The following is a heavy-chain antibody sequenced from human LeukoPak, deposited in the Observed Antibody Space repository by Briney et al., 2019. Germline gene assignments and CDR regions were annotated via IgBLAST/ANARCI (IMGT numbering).Heavy chain of an antibody. CDR1: GGSIGSDY. Sequence: SETLSLTCTVSGGSIGSDYWTWIRQPPGKGLEWIGYIYDSGSTNYNPSLKSRVTISVDTSKNQFSLKLRSVTAADTAVYFCARWGDLWGQGTLVTVSS. D-gene: IGHD3-3*01. J-gene: IGHJ4*02. V-gene: IGHV4-59*01. CDR3: ARWGDL. CDR2: IYDSGST.